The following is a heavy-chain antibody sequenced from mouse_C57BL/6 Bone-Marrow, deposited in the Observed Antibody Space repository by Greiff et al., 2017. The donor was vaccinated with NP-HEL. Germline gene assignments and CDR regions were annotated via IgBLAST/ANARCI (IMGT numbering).Heavy chain of an antibody. Sequence: QVQLQQSGAELVRPGASVKLSCKASGYTFTDYYINWVKQRPGQGLEWIARIYPGSGNTYYNEKLKGKATLTAAKSSSTAYMQLSSLTSEDSAVYFCARVGIYDGLYYAMDYWGQGTSVTVSS. J-gene: IGHJ4*01. CDR1: GYTFTDYY. V-gene: IGHV1-76*01. CDR2: IYPGSGNT. D-gene: IGHD2-3*01. CDR3: ARVGIYDGLYYAMDY.